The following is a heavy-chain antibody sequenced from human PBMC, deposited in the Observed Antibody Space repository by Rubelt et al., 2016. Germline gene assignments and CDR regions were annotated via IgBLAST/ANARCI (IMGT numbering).Heavy chain of an antibody. J-gene: IGHJ5*01. D-gene: IGHD6-25*01. CDR2: INSRGRNT. V-gene: IGHV3-23*04. CDR3: AKYSSAGGNRLDS. CDR1: GFTFDDYA. Sequence: EVQLVESGGGLVQPGGSLRLSCAASGFTFDDYALHWVRQAPGKGLEWVSAINSRGRNTYYADSVKGRFTISRDNSKNTLYLQMNSLRAEDTVTYYCAKYSSAGGNRLDSWGQGTLVTVSS.